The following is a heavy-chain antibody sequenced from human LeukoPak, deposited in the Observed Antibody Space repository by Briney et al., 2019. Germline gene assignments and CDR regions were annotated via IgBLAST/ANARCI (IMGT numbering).Heavy chain of an antibody. CDR1: GFTFSSYS. CDR2: ISSSSSTI. CDR3: ARDYAALAFDI. Sequence: GGSLRLSCAASGFTFSSYSMNWVRQAPGKGLEWVSYISSSSSTIYYADSVKGRFTISRDNAKNSLYLQMNSLRAEDTAVYYCARDYAALAFDIWGQGTMVTVSS. D-gene: IGHD3-16*01. J-gene: IGHJ3*02. V-gene: IGHV3-48*01.